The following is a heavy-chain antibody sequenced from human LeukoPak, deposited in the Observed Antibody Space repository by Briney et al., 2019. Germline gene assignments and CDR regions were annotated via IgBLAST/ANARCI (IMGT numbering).Heavy chain of an antibody. J-gene: IGHJ4*02. CDR2: IIPIFGTA. CDR3: ARDRLPSSHFDY. D-gene: IGHD5-18*01. Sequence: ASVKVSCKASGGTFTSYAISWVRQAPGQGLEWMGRIIPIFGTANYAQKFQGRVTITTDESTSTAYMELSGLRSEDTAVYYCARDRLPSSHFDYWGQGTLVTVSS. CDR1: GGTFTSYA. V-gene: IGHV1-69*05.